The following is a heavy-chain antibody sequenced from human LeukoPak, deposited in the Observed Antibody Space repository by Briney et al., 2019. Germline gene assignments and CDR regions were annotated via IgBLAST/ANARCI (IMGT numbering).Heavy chain of an antibody. CDR3: AKASYYDSSGSYSFDY. CDR1: GFTFSSYG. Sequence: GGSLRLSCAASGFTFSSYGMHWVRQAPGKGLEWVAVIWYDGSNKYYADSVKGRFTISRDNSKNTLYLQMNSLRAEDTAVYYCAKASYYDSSGSYSFDYWGQGTLDTVSS. D-gene: IGHD3-22*01. CDR2: IWYDGSNK. J-gene: IGHJ4*02. V-gene: IGHV3-33*06.